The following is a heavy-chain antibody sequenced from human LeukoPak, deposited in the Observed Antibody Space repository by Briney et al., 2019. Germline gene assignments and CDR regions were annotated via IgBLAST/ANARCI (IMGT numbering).Heavy chain of an antibody. V-gene: IGHV3-23*01. CDR1: GFTFSSHA. Sequence: PGGSLRLSCAASGFTFSSHAMTWVRQAPGKGLQWVSSISINADDAHYADSVKGRFTISRDNSKKTLFLQMNSLRVDDTAMYYCARGGGRDSGRENDYWGQGTLVTVSS. CDR3: ARGGGRDSGRENDY. J-gene: IGHJ4*02. D-gene: IGHD1-26*01. CDR2: ISINADDA.